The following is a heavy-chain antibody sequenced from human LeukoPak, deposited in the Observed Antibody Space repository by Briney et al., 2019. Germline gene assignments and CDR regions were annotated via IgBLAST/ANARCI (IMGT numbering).Heavy chain of an antibody. V-gene: IGHV3-53*04. CDR2: IYSGGST. J-gene: IGHJ4*02. CDR3: ASSPKSFPVRYFDY. CDR1: GFTVSSNY. Sequence: GGSLKLSCAASGFTVSSNYMSWVRQAPGKGLEWVSVIYSGGSTYYADSVKGRFTISRHNSENTLYLQMNSLRAEDTAVYYCASSPKSFPVRYFDYWGQGTLVTVSS.